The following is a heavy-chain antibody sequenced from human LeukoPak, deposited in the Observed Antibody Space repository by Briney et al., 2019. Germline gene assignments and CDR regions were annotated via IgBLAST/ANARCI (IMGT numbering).Heavy chain of an antibody. CDR2: ISSSSSYI. V-gene: IGHV3-21*01. CDR3: ARLGDGGAWSD. J-gene: IGHJ4*02. Sequence: GGSLRLSCAASGFPFSSYSMNWVRPAPGEGVGWVSSISSSSSYIYYADSVKGRFTISRDNAKNSLYLQMNSLRAEDTAVYYCARLGDGGAWSDWGQGTLVTVSS. D-gene: IGHD3-16*01. CDR1: GFPFSSYS.